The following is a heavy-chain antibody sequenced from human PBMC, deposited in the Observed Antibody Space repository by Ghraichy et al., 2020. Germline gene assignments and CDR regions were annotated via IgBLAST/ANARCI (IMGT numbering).Heavy chain of an antibody. J-gene: IGHJ4*02. D-gene: IGHD6-19*01. CDR1: GFTFSDYP. Sequence: GGSLRLSCSASGFTFSDYPMNWVRQAPGKGLQWVAYITSTTRYITSSTTTIYYADSVKGRFTISRDNARNSLYLQMNSLRAEDTAVYYCARDGTVAGENDHGGQRTLVTVSS. CDR2: ITSTTRYITSSTTTI. CDR3: ARDGTVAGENDH. V-gene: IGHV3-48*01.